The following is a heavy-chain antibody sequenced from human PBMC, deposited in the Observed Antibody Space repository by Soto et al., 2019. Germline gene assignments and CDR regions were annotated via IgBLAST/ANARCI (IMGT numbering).Heavy chain of an antibody. Sequence: SGPTLVNPTQTLTLTFIFSVFSLSTREVGVGWIRQPPGKALEWLALIYWDDDKRYRPSLKSRLTIVKDTSKNLVILIMTNMDPEDTATYYCAHRAYYYGSGSHYTHWGQGILVTVSS. D-gene: IGHD3-10*01. J-gene: IGHJ4*02. CDR3: AHRAYYYGSGSHYTH. V-gene: IGHV2-5*02. CDR1: VFSLSTREVG. CDR2: IYWDDDK.